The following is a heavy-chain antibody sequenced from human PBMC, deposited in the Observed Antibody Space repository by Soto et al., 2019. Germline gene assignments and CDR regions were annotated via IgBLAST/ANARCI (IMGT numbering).Heavy chain of an antibody. CDR3: ASPPIFKWFDP. CDR1: GGSISSSSYY. CDR2: IYYSGST. V-gene: IGHV4-39*01. Sequence: QLQLQESGPGLVKPSETLSLTCTVSGGSISSSSYYWGWIRQPPGKGLEWIGSIYYSGSTYYNPSLKSRVTISVDTSKNQFSLKLSSVTVADTAVYYCASPPIFKWFDPWGQGTLVTVSS. J-gene: IGHJ5*02.